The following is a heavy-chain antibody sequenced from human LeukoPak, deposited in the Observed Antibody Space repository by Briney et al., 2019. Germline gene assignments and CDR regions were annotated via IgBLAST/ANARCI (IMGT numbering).Heavy chain of an antibody. V-gene: IGHV4-59*01. D-gene: IGHD1-7*01. CDR2: IYYSGST. CDR1: GGSLRNYY. Sequence: SETLSLTCTVSGGSLRNYYWSWIRQPPGKGLEWIGHIYYSGSTNYNVSLKSRVTISIDMSKNQFSLKLSSVTAADTAVYYCGRYQLPDFWGRGTLVTVSS. J-gene: IGHJ4*02. CDR3: GRYQLPDF.